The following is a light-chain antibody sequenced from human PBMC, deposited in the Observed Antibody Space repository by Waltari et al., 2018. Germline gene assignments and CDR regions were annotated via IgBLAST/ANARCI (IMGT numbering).Light chain of an antibody. CDR3: ATSDDGLPGWV. J-gene: IGLJ3*02. V-gene: IGLV1-44*01. Sequence: QSVVTQPPSASGTPGQRVTISCSGSNSNIGRNSVTWSQPLPGAAPKLLLYGDSPRPSGVPDRFSGSKSDTSASLSISGLQSEDEADYYCATSDDGLPGWVFGGGTKLTVV. CDR1: NSNIGRNS. CDR2: GDS.